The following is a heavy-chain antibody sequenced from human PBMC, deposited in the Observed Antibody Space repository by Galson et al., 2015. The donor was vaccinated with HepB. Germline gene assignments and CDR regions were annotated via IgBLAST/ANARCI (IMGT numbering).Heavy chain of an antibody. Sequence: SLRLSCAASGFTFSNYGMHWVRQAPGKGLEWVAVISYDGSHEDYADSVKGRFTISKDNSKNTLYLQMNSLRVEDTAVYFCAKYRDFDSWGQGTLVTVSS. J-gene: IGHJ4*02. V-gene: IGHV3-30*18. CDR3: AKYRDFDS. D-gene: IGHD3-10*01. CDR1: GFTFSNYG. CDR2: ISYDGSHE.